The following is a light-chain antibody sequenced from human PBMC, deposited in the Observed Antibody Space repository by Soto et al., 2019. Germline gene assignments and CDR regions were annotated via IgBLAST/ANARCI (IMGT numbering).Light chain of an antibody. Sequence: DMQMTQSPSSLSASVGDRVTITCRAGQGLGNFLAWYQQKPGKAPRLLVYSASTLQRGVPCRFSGSGSGTDFTLTIHGLQPEDVATYYCQQYHGPPLSLGVGTRVDI. V-gene: IGKV1-27*01. CDR3: QQYHGPPLS. J-gene: IGKJ4*01. CDR2: SAS. CDR1: QGLGNF.